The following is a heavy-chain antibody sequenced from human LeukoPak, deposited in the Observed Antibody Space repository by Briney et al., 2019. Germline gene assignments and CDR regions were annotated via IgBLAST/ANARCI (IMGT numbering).Heavy chain of an antibody. J-gene: IGHJ3*02. Sequence: ASVTVSCKASGYPFTGYYLHWVRQAPGQGLEWMGWINPNSGFTNYAQKFQGRVTMTRDTSISTAYMELSRLRSDDTAVYYCARSRSAMMYTFDIWGQGTMVTVSS. CDR1: GYPFTGYY. CDR3: ARSRSAMMYTFDI. CDR2: INPNSGFT. D-gene: IGHD3-22*01. V-gene: IGHV1-2*02.